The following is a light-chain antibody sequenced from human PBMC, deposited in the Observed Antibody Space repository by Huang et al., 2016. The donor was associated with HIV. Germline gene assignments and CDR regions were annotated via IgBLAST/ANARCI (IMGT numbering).Light chain of an antibody. CDR3: QQYDNWPLT. CDR2: GAA. J-gene: IGKJ5*01. Sequence: ERVMTQSPATLSVAPGERVTLSCRASHSVSSNLAWYQQKPGQAPRLLIHGAATRATGIPARFSGSVSGTEFTLAISSLQSEDSGVYFCQQYDNWPLTFGQGTRLEIK. CDR1: HSVSSN. V-gene: IGKV3-15*01.